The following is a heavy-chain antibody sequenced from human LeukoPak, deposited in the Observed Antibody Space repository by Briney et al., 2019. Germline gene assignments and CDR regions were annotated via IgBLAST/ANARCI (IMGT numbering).Heavy chain of an antibody. CDR3: ARENDSSGPRSRYMDV. D-gene: IGHD3-22*01. CDR1: GFTFSSYS. CDR2: ISSSSSYI. V-gene: IGHV3-21*01. J-gene: IGHJ6*03. Sequence: GGSLRLSCAASGFTFSSYSMNWVRQAPGKGLEWVSSISSSSSYIYYADSVKGRFTISRDNAKNSLYLQMNSLRAEDTAVYYCARENDSSGPRSRYMDVWGKGTTVTVSS.